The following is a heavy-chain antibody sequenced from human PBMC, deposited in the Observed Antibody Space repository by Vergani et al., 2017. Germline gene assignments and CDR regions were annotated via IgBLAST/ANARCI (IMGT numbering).Heavy chain of an antibody. J-gene: IGHJ6*02. CDR3: ARVRGYCSGGSCYSLDYYYYGMDV. V-gene: IGHV3-74*01. D-gene: IGHD2-15*01. CDR1: GFTFSSYW. Sequence: EVQLVESGGGLVQPGGSLRLSCAASGFTFSSYWMHWVRQAPGKGLVWVSRINSDGSSTSYADSVKGRFTISRDNAKNTLYLQMNSLRAEDTAVYYCARVRGYCSGGSCYSLDYYYYGMDVWGQGTTVTVSS. CDR2: INSDGSST.